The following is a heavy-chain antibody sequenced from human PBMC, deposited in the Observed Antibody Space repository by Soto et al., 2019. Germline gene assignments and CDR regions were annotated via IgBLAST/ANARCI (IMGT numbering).Heavy chain of an antibody. CDR1: GGTFSNYA. J-gene: IGHJ5*02. Sequence: SVKVSCKASGGTFSNYAISWVRQAPGQGLEWMGGIIPIFGTANYAQKFQGRVTITSDESTSTAYMELSSLRSEDTAVYYCEREGRRIQLWSVPNWFDPWGQGTLVTVSS. CDR3: EREGRRIQLWSVPNWFDP. D-gene: IGHD5-18*01. CDR2: IIPIFGTA. V-gene: IGHV1-69*13.